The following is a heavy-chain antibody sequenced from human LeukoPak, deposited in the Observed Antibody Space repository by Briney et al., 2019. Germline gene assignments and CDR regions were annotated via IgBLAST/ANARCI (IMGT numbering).Heavy chain of an antibody. J-gene: IGHJ3*02. Sequence: PGASLRLSCAASGFSFSSYEMNWVRQPPGKGLEWDSYISGSGTTIYYADSVKGRFTISRDNSKNTLYLQMNSLRAEDTAVYYCARDSGQWLAIYAFDIWGQGTMVTVSS. CDR3: ARDSGQWLAIYAFDI. D-gene: IGHD6-19*01. V-gene: IGHV3-48*03. CDR2: ISGSGTTI. CDR1: GFSFSSYE.